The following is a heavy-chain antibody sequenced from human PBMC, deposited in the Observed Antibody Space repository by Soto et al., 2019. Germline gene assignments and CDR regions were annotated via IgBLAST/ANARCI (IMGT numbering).Heavy chain of an antibody. V-gene: IGHV3-30*03. CDR1: GFIFSNNG. J-gene: IGHJ4*02. CDR2: MSYDGSDT. CDR3: TIVRVADLALDH. Sequence: QVQLVESGGGVGQPGRSLRLSCVVSGFIFSNNGMHWVRQTPGKGLEWVAFMSYDGSDTFYADSVNGRFTISRDNSKNTILLHMGTLRAEYTAMYYCTIVRVADLALDHWGQGTLVT. D-gene: IGHD6-19*01.